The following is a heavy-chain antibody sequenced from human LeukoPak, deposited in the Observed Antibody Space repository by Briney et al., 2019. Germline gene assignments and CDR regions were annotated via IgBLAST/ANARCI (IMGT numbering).Heavy chain of an antibody. D-gene: IGHD5-18*01. CDR1: GFTFSSYW. J-gene: IGHJ5*02. CDR2: INHNGNVN. CDR3: ARDVGYRSWFDP. V-gene: IGHV3-7*01. Sequence: GGSLRLSCAASGFTFSSYWMNWARQAPGQGREWVASINHNGNVNYDVDSVKGRFTISRDNAKNSLYLQRSNLRAEDTAVYYCARDVGYRSWFDPWGQRTLVTVSS.